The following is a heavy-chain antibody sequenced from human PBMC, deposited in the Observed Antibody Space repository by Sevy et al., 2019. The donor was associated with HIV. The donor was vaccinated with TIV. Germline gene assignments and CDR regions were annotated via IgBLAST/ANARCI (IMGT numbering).Heavy chain of an antibody. V-gene: IGHV3-23*01. D-gene: IGHD2-21*01. CDR2: IGGGDT. J-gene: IGHJ5*02. Sequence: GGSLRLSCATSGFTFNIYAMSWVRQAPGKGLEWVSTIGGGDTYYEDSVKGRFTFSRDDSKSAGYLQLNSMRADDTAVYYCAKDGVSRNNLWAGFDPWGQGTLVTVSS. CDR3: AKDGVSRNNLWAGFDP. CDR1: GFTFNIYA.